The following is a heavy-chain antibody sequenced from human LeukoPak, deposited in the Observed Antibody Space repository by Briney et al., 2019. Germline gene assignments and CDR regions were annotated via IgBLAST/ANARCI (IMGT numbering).Heavy chain of an antibody. J-gene: IGHJ4*02. CDR1: GFTFSSYG. D-gene: IGHD3-22*01. CDR3: AREGPDSSGYYATRNPFDY. Sequence: GGSLRLSCAASGFTFSSYGMHWVRQAPGKGLEWVAVIWYDGSNKYYADSVKGRFTISRDNSKNTLYLQMNSLRAEGTAVYYCAREGPDSSGYYATRNPFDYWGQGTLVTVSS. CDR2: IWYDGSNK. V-gene: IGHV3-33*01.